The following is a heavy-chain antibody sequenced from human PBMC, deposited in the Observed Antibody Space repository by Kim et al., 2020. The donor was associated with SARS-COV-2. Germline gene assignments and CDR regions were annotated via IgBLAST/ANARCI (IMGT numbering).Heavy chain of an antibody. D-gene: IGHD2-15*01. J-gene: IGHJ4*02. V-gene: IGHV4-61*01. CDR3: ARVPVGLSRGGGFDY. CDR1: GGSVSSGSYY. CDR2: IYYSGST. Sequence: SETLSLTCTVSGGSVSSGSYYWSWIRQPPGKGLEWIGYIYYSGSTNYNPSLKSRVTISVDTSKNQFSLKLSSVTAADTAVYYCARVPVGLSRGGGFDYWGQGTLVTVSS.